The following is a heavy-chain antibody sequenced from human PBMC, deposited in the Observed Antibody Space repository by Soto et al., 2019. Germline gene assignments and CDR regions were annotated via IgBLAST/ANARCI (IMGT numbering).Heavy chain of an antibody. D-gene: IGHD2-15*01. J-gene: IGHJ4*02. V-gene: IGHV2-5*02. CDR3: ARISRFAYDFDH. Sequence: GSGPTLVNPTQTLTLTCTFSGFSLSTSGVGVGWIRQPPGKALEWLALIYWDDDKRYSPSLKSRLTITKDTSKSQVVLTMTNMDPVDTATFYCARISRFAYDFDHWGQGSPVTVSS. CDR2: IYWDDDK. CDR1: GFSLSTSGVG.